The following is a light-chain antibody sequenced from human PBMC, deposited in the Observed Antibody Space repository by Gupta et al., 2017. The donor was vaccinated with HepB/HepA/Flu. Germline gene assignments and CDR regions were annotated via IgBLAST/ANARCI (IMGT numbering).Light chain of an antibody. CDR1: QSVSTS. CDR2: DTF. Sequence: EIVLTQSPATFSFSPGETPTLACRASQSVSTSLAWYQQKPGQAPRLLIYDTFNRATGIPARFSGSGSGTDFTLTISSLEPEDFAVYYCQQLSSWPITFGGGTKVEIK. V-gene: IGKV3-11*01. J-gene: IGKJ4*01. CDR3: QQLSSWPIT.